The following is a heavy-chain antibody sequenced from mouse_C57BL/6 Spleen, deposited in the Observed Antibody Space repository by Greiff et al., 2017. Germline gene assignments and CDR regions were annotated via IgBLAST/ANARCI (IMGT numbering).Heavy chain of an antibody. CDR3: AREGWYFDV. CDR1: GYSITSGYY. CDR2: ISYDGSN. J-gene: IGHJ1*03. V-gene: IGHV3-6*01. Sequence: DVKLVESGPGLVKPSQSLSLTCSVTGYSITSGYYWNWIRQFPGNKLEWMGYISYDGSNNYNPSLKNRISITRDTSKNQFFLKLNSVTTEDTATYYCAREGWYFDVWGTGTTVTVSS.